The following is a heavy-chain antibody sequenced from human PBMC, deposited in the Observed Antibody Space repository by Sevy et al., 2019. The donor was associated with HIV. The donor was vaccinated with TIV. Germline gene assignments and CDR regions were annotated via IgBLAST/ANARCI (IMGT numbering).Heavy chain of an antibody. D-gene: IGHD1-1*01. Sequence: GGSLRLSCAASGFTFSGYAMHWVRQAPGKGLEWVAVKSYDGSKKYYGDFVKGRFTISRDNSKNTLYLQMNSLRAEDTAVYFCAREGIVYNMEVWGQGTTVTVS. CDR3: AREGIVYNMEV. J-gene: IGHJ6*01. V-gene: IGHV3-30*04. CDR1: GFTFSGYA. CDR2: KSYDGSKK.